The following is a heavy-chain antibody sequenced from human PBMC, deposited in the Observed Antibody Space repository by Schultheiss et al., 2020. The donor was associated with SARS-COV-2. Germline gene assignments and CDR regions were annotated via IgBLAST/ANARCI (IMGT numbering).Heavy chain of an antibody. D-gene: IGHD3-3*01. Sequence: GGSLRLSCAASGFTFSSYAMHWVRQAPGKGLEWVSLISWDGGSTYYADSVKGRFTISRDNSKNTLYLQMSSLRAEDTAVYYCVKAEGEWLLNAFDIWGQGTMVTVSS. V-gene: IGHV3-64D*06. CDR3: VKAEGEWLLNAFDI. CDR2: ISWDGGST. J-gene: IGHJ3*02. CDR1: GFTFSSYA.